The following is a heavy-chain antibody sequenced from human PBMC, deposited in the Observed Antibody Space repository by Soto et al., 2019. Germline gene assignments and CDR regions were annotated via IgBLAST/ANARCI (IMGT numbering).Heavy chain of an antibody. Sequence: TSYWIGWVRQMPGEGLEWMGIIYPGDSDTRYSPSFQGQVTISADKSISTAYLQWSSLKASDTAMYYCARASNSVYYYYGMDVWGQGTTVTVSS. J-gene: IGHJ6*02. CDR2: IYPGDSDT. D-gene: IGHD6-6*01. CDR3: ARASNSVYYYYGMDV. V-gene: IGHV5-51*01. CDR1: TSYW.